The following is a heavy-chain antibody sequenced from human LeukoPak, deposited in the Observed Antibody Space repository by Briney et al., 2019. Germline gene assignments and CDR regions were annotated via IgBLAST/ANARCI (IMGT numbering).Heavy chain of an antibody. Sequence: GGSLRLSCAASGFTFGSYSMDWVRQAPGKGLEWVSSISSSSTFIYYADSVKGRFTISRDTARNSLYLQMNGLRAEDTAVYYCARLDILTGNYYYFNFWGQGTLVTVSS. D-gene: IGHD3-9*01. CDR2: ISSSSTFI. J-gene: IGHJ4*02. CDR3: ARLDILTGNYYYFNF. CDR1: GFTFGSYS. V-gene: IGHV3-21*01.